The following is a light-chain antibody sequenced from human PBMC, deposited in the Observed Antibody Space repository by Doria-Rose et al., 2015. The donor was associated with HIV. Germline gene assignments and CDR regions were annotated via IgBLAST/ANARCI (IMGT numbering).Light chain of an antibody. CDR3: QQYYDTPS. Sequence: DIRVTQSPESLGMPLGERANLNCKSNQSLLYTSKNYLAWYQQKPGQPPKLLIYWASTRQSGVPARFSDSGSGTDFTLTISSLEAEDVAVYYCQQYYDTPSFGPGTTVDIK. J-gene: IGKJ3*01. V-gene: IGKV4-1*01. CDR1: QSLLYTSKNY. CDR2: WAS.